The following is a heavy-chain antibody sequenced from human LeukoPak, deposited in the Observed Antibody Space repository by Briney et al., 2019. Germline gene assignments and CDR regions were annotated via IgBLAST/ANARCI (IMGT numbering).Heavy chain of an antibody. J-gene: IGHJ6*02. Sequence: SETLSLTCIVSGGSISSGGYYWSWVRQHPGKGLEWIGYIYYSGSTYYNPSLKSRVTISVDTSKNQFSLKLSSVTAADTAVYYCARDLGYYDFWSGYYNYGMDVWGQRTTVTVSS. CDR2: IYYSGST. CDR1: GGSISSGGYY. V-gene: IGHV4-31*03. D-gene: IGHD3-3*01. CDR3: ARDLGYYDFWSGYYNYGMDV.